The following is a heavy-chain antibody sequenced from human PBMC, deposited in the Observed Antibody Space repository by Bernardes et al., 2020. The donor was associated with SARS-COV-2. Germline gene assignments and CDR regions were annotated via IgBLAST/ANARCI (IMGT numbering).Heavy chain of an antibody. D-gene: IGHD6-19*01. Sequence: GRPLRVSCAASGFTVSSYAMSWVRQAPGKGLEWVSTISGSGGSTYYADSVKGRFTISRDNSKNTLYLQMNSLRAEDTAVYYCAKDLGSGWFNFYGMDVWGQGTTVTVSS. J-gene: IGHJ6*02. CDR3: AKDLGSGWFNFYGMDV. CDR2: ISGSGGST. V-gene: IGHV3-23*01. CDR1: GFTVSSYA.